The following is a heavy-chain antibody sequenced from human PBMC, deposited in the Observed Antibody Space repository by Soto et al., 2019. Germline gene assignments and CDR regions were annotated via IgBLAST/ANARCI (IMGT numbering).Heavy chain of an antibody. Sequence: QITLKESGPTLVKPTQTLTLTCTFSGFSLSTSGVCVGWFRQPPGKALEWLAIICWDDGKRYSPSLKSRLTITLDTSKKQVVLILTNMDPVDTATYFCAHRRQLGDFDSWGQGTLVTVSS. D-gene: IGHD7-27*01. CDR1: GFSLSTSGVC. CDR3: AHRRQLGDFDS. CDR2: ICWDDGK. J-gene: IGHJ4*02. V-gene: IGHV2-5*02.